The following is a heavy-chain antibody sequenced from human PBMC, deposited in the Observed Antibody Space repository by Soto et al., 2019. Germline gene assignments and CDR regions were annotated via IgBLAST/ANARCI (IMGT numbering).Heavy chain of an antibody. J-gene: IGHJ4*02. Sequence: QVQLVQSGAEVKKPGSSVKVSCKASGGTFSSYTISWVRQAPGQGLEWMGRIIPILGIANYAQKFQGRVTITADKSTSTAYMELSSLRSEDTAVYYCARDPATVTTGGGYWGQGTLVTVSS. CDR2: IIPILGIA. V-gene: IGHV1-69*08. D-gene: IGHD4-17*01. CDR3: ARDPATVTTGGGY. CDR1: GGTFSSYT.